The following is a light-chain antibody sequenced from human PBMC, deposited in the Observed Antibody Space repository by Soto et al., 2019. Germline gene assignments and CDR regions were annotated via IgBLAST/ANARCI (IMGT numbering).Light chain of an antibody. Sequence: DIQMTQSPSSLSASVGDRVTITCQASQDISNYVNWYQQKPGKAPKLLIYDASNLETGVPSRFSGSGSGTDFTFTISSLQPEDIATYYCQQYDNLPPPTFGGGTKVEIK. J-gene: IGKJ4*01. CDR2: DAS. CDR1: QDISNY. V-gene: IGKV1-33*01. CDR3: QQYDNLPPPT.